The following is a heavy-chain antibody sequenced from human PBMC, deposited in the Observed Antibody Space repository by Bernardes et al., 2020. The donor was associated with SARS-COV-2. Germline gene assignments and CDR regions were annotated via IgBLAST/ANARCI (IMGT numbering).Heavy chain of an antibody. D-gene: IGHD1-26*01. CDR1: GFIFSSYE. CDR3: ARDRSGTYLYDPFDM. Sequence: GGSLRLSCAASGFIFSSYEMHWVRQAPGKGLEWVSYISSGGNSIYYADSVKGRFTISRDNARNSLFLQMNSLRAEDTAVYYCARDRSGTYLYDPFDMWGQGTMVTVSS. V-gene: IGHV3-48*03. J-gene: IGHJ3*02. CDR2: ISSGGNSI.